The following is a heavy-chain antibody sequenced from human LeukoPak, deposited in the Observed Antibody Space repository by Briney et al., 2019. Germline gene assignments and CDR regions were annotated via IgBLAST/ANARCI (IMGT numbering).Heavy chain of an antibody. CDR2: IFYSGST. CDR3: ARYFYGDATQVDY. CDR1: GGSISSSSYF. Sequence: PSETLSLTCTVSGGSISSSSYFWGWIRQPPGKGLEWIGNIFYSGSTNYNPSLKSRVTISVDTSKNQFSLKLSSVTAADSAVYYCARYFYGDATQVDYWGQGTLVTVSS. J-gene: IGHJ4*02. V-gene: IGHV4-39*07. D-gene: IGHD4-17*01.